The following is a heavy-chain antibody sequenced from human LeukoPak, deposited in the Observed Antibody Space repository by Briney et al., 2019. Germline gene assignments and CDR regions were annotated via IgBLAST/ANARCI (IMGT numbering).Heavy chain of an antibody. CDR3: ARGEVTVTTVGNFDY. V-gene: IGHV4-39*07. J-gene: IGHJ4*02. Sequence: SETLSLTCTVSGGSISSSSYYWGWIRQPPGKGLEWIGSIYYSGSTYYNPSLKSRVTISVDTSKNQFSLKLSSVTAADTAVYYCARGEVTVTTVGNFDYWGQGTLVTVSS. CDR2: IYYSGST. CDR1: GGSISSSSYY. D-gene: IGHD4-23*01.